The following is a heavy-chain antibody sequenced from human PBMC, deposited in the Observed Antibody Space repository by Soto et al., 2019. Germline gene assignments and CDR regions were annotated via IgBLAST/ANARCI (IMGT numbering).Heavy chain of an antibody. V-gene: IGHV1-18*01. J-gene: IGHJ4*02. D-gene: IGHD5-12*01. CDR1: GYTFINYH. CDR2: INTYNGMT. Sequence: QVQLVQYGVEVKKPGASVTVSCKASGYTFINYHITWVRQAPGQGLEWMAWINTYNGMTDYAQRFQGRVTMTRDTSTSTAYMELRNLGSDDTAVYFCAKSPRGEMATDWGQGTLVTVSS. CDR3: AKSPRGEMATD.